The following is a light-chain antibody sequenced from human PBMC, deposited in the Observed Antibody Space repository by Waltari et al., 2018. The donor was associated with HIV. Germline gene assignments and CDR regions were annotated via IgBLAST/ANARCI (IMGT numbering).Light chain of an antibody. V-gene: IGLV4-69*02. CDR3: QTWGPGIEV. Sequence: LVVTQSPSASASLAASVTLTCTLSSGRTSYAIACHQQQPEKGPRYLMRLNSDGSHTKGAGIPDRFSGSSSGAERYLTISSLQSEDEADYYCQTWGPGIEVFGGGTKLTVL. CDR2: LNSDGSH. CDR1: SGRTSYA. J-gene: IGLJ3*02.